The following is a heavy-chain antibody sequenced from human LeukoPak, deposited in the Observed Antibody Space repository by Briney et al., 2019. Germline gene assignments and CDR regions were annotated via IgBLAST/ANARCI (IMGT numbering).Heavy chain of an antibody. CDR3: AAGYDSSGPDY. Sequence: GASVKVSCKASGYTFTSYYMHWVRQAPGQGLEWMGRIIPILGIANYAQKFQGRVTITADKSTSTAYMELSSLRSEDTAVYYCAAGYDSSGPDYWGQGTLVTVSS. J-gene: IGHJ4*02. CDR1: GYTFTSYY. V-gene: IGHV1-69*02. CDR2: IIPILGIA. D-gene: IGHD3-22*01.